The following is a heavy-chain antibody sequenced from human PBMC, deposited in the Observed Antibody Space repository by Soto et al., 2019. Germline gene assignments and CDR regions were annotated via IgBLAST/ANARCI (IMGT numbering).Heavy chain of an antibody. Sequence: ESGPTRVNPTQALTLTCTFSGFSLSTSGVGVGWIRQPPGKALEWLALIYWDDDKRYSPSLKSRLTITKDTSKNQVVLTMTNMDPVDTATYYCAHRRSTYYYDSTFDPWGQGTPVTSPQ. V-gene: IGHV2-5*02. CDR1: GFSLSTSGVG. CDR2: IYWDDDK. D-gene: IGHD3-22*01. J-gene: IGHJ5*02. CDR3: AHRRSTYYYDSTFDP.